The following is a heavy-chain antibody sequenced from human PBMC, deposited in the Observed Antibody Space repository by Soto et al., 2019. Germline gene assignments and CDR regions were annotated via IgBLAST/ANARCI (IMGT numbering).Heavy chain of an antibody. D-gene: IGHD1-7*01. CDR1: GGSISSSSYY. Sequence: SETLSLTCTVSGGSISSSSYYWGWIRQPPGKGLEWIGSIYYSGSTYYNPSLKSRVTISVDTSKNQFSLKRSSVTAADTAVYYCARRDITGTSYWYFDLWGRGTLVTVSS. J-gene: IGHJ2*01. V-gene: IGHV4-39*01. CDR2: IYYSGST. CDR3: ARRDITGTSYWYFDL.